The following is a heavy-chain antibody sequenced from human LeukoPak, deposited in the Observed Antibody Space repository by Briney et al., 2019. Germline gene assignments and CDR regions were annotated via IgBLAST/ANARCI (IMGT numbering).Heavy chain of an antibody. Sequence: GGSLRLSCAASGFIFSTHGMNWVRQAPGKGLEWVASIKHDGSEKYYVDSVRGRFTISRDNTMNSLYLQMSSLRAEDTAVYYCAKDRIKGGYNGNWGQGTLVTVSS. J-gene: IGHJ4*02. V-gene: IGHV3-7*01. CDR3: AKDRIKGGYNGN. D-gene: IGHD5-24*01. CDR1: GFIFSTHG. CDR2: IKHDGSEK.